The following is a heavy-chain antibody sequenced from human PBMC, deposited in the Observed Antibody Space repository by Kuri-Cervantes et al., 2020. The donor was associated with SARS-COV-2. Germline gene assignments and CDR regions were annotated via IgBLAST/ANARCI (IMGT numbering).Heavy chain of an antibody. J-gene: IGHJ3*02. Sequence: ASVKVSCKASGYTFTGYYMHWVRQAPGQGLEWMGRINPNSGGTNYAQKFQGRVTITADKSTSTAYMELSSLRSEDTAVYYCARDGRDATYYDILTGYYDHDAFDIWDQGTMVTVSS. D-gene: IGHD3-9*01. V-gene: IGHV1-2*06. CDR1: GYTFTGYY. CDR3: ARDGRDATYYDILTGYYDHDAFDI. CDR2: INPNSGGT.